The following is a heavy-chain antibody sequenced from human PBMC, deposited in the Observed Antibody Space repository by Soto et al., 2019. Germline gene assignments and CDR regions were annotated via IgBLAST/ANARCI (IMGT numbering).Heavy chain of an antibody. D-gene: IGHD3-10*01. Sequence: EVQLVESGGDLVQPGGSLRLSCAVSGFTFSHYWMTWVRQAPGKGLEWVANIKEDGSQKNYVDSVKGRFTVSRGNAKNSLYLQMNSLRAEDTAVYYCARSGSEVDYWGQGTLVIVSS. CDR1: GFTFSHYW. V-gene: IGHV3-7*01. J-gene: IGHJ4*02. CDR2: IKEDGSQK. CDR3: ARSGSEVDY.